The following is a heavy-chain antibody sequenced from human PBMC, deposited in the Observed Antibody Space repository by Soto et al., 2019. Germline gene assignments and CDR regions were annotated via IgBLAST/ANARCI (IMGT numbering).Heavy chain of an antibody. J-gene: IGHJ4*02. Sequence: GASVKVSCKASGYTFTSYDINWVRQATGQGLEWMGWMNPNSGNTGYAQKFQGRVTMTRDTAIRTAYMEVSRLRSDDTAVYYCARGRASGSYYLLDYWGQGTLVTVSS. D-gene: IGHD3-10*01. CDR2: MNPNSGNT. V-gene: IGHV1-8*01. CDR1: GYTFTSYD. CDR3: ARGRASGSYYLLDY.